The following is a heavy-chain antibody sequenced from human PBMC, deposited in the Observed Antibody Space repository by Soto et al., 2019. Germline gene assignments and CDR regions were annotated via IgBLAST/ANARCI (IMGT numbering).Heavy chain of an antibody. V-gene: IGHV4-59*01. D-gene: IGHD4-17*01. CDR3: ARTHDYGDYPDY. CDR2: IYYSGST. Sequence: SETLSLTCTVSGGSISSYYWSWIRQPPGKGLEWIGYIYYSGSTNYNPSLKSRVTISVDTSKNQFSLKLSSVTAADTAVYYCARTHDYGDYPDYWGQGTLVTVSS. J-gene: IGHJ4*02. CDR1: GGSISSYY.